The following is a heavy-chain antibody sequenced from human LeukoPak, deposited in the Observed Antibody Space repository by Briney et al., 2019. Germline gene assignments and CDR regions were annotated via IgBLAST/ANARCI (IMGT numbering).Heavy chain of an antibody. CDR3: ASTDYGGNIDY. Sequence: GSPVKVSCKASGGTFSSYAISWVRQAPGQGLEWMGGIIPIFGTANYAQKFQGRVTITADESTSTAYMELSSLRSEDTAVYYCASTDYGGNIDYWGQGTLVTVSS. CDR1: GGTFSSYA. D-gene: IGHD4-23*01. V-gene: IGHV1-69*01. J-gene: IGHJ4*02. CDR2: IIPIFGTA.